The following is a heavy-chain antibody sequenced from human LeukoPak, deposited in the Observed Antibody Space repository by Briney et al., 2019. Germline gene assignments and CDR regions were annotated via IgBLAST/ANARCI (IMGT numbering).Heavy chain of an antibody. J-gene: IGHJ4*02. Sequence: GASVRVSCKASGYTFANYGISWVRQASGQGLEWLGWISGYNGYTNYVQNLQGRVTMTTDTSTSTDYVELRSLRFDDTAVYYCARDLWTEIDYWGQGTLVTVSS. CDR3: ARDLWTEIDY. D-gene: IGHD1-14*01. V-gene: IGHV1-18*01. CDR2: ISGYNGYT. CDR1: GYTFANYG.